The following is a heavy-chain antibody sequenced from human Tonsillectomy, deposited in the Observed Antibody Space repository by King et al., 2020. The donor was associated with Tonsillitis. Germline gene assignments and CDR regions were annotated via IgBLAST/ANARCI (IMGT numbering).Heavy chain of an antibody. Sequence: HVQLQESGPGLVKPSGTLSLTCTVSGGSNSSNNWWSWVRQPPGKGREWIGEINQSGSTYYNPSLKSRVTISLDKSKNHFSLKLSSVTAADTAMYYCARGGYTYGFDYWGQGTLVTVSS. J-gene: IGHJ4*02. CDR2: INQSGST. V-gene: IGHV4-4*02. CDR1: GGSNSSNNW. CDR3: ARGGYTYGFDY. D-gene: IGHD5-18*01.